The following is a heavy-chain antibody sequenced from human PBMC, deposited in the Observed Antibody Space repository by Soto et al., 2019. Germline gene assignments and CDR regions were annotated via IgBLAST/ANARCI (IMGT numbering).Heavy chain of an antibody. CDR1: GDSVSSNSAA. V-gene: IGHV6-1*01. D-gene: IGHD1-26*01. CDR2: TYYRSKWFN. CDR3: VRLVGGAADF. Sequence: PSQTLSLTSAISGDSVSSNSAACNWIRQSPSRGLEWLGRTYYRSKWFNGYAVSMKSRITINPDTSKNQFSLQLNSVTPDDTVVYYCVRLVGGAADFWGQGALVTVSS. J-gene: IGHJ4*02.